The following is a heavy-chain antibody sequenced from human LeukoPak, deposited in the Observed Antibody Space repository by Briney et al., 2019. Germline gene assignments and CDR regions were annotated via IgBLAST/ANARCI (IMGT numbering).Heavy chain of an antibody. D-gene: IGHD3-10*01. V-gene: IGHV4-30-4*01. J-gene: IGHJ4*02. CDR1: GASISSGDYY. Sequence: PSQTLSLTCTVSGASISSGDYYWSWIRQPPGKGLEYLGYIHYSGSTYYNPSLKSRVTISVDTSKNQFSLTLSSVTAADTAVYYCARERSGCYYENFDYWGQGTLVTVSS. CDR3: ARERSGCYYENFDY. CDR2: IHYSGST.